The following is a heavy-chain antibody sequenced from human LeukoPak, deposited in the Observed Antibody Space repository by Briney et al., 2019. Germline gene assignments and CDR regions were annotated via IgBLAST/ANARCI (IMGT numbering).Heavy chain of an antibody. CDR2: ISAYNGNT. J-gene: IGHJ3*02. CDR1: GYTFTGYG. D-gene: IGHD6-6*01. CDR3: ARESPSGAFDI. Sequence: ASGKVSCKASGYTFTGYGVRWVRRAPGQGLEWMGWISAYNGNTNYAQKLQGRVTMTTDTSTSTAYMELRSLRSDDTAVYYCARESPSGAFDIWGQGTMVTVSS. V-gene: IGHV1-18*01.